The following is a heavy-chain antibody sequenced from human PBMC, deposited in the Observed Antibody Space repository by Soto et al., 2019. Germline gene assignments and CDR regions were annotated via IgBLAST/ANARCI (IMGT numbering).Heavy chain of an antibody. CDR3: ARDLDRGDYHRFDP. D-gene: IGHD4-17*01. V-gene: IGHV4-59*01. CDR2: IYYSGST. CDR1: GGSISSYY. J-gene: IGHJ5*02. Sequence: PSETLSLSCSVSGGSISSYYWSWIRQPPGKGLEWIGYIYYSGSTNYNPSLKSRVTISVDTSKNQFSLKLSSVTAADTAVYYCARDLDRGDYHRFDPWGQGTLVTVSS.